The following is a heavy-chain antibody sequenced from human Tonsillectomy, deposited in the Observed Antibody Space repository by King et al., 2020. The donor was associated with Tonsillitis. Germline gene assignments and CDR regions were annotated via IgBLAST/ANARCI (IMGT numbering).Heavy chain of an antibody. CDR3: AKDRTGTTWYYYGMDV. Sequence: VQLVESGGGLVQPGGSLRLSCAASAFTFSNYAMSWVRQAPGKGLEWVSTISGTGGSTYYADSVKGRFTISRDNSKNTLYLQMNSLRAADTAVYYCAKDRTGTTWYYYGMDVWGQGTTVTASS. V-gene: IGHV3-23*04. CDR2: ISGTGGST. CDR1: AFTFSNYA. D-gene: IGHD1-7*01. J-gene: IGHJ6*02.